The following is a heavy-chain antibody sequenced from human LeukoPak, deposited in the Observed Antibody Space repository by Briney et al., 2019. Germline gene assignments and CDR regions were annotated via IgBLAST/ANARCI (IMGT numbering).Heavy chain of an antibody. J-gene: IGHJ4*02. Sequence: GGSLTLACAASGFTFDDSAMHWVRQAPGKGLEWVSLISGDGVRTYYADSVKGRFTISRDNSKNSLSLQMNSLRTEDTALYYCAKDIMKGARGRYYTSFDYWGQGTLVTVSS. D-gene: IGHD1-26*01. CDR1: GFTFDDSA. V-gene: IGHV3-43*02. CDR2: ISGDGVRT. CDR3: AKDIMKGARGRYYTSFDY.